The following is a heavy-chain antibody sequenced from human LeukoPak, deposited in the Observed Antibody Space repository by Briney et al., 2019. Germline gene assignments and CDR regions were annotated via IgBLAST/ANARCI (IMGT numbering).Heavy chain of an antibody. Sequence: GYLILSFPAPGFTFSDYWLQWVRHAPAHRLVWVSRINGDGSSTTYADSVRGRFAISRDNAKNTVYLQVNSLRAEDTAVYYCATTRTDFHFDCWGQGTLVTVSS. D-gene: IGHD1-1*01. V-gene: IGHV3-74*01. J-gene: IGHJ4*02. CDR1: GFTFSDYW. CDR2: INGDGSST. CDR3: ATTRTDFHFDC.